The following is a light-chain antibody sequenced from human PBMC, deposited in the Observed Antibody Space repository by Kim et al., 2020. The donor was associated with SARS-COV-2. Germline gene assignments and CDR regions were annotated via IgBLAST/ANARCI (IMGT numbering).Light chain of an antibody. CDR1: SSNSGAGYD. J-gene: IGLJ2*01. V-gene: IGLV1-40*01. CDR2: GSH. CDR3: QSYDSSLSGSWV. Sequence: VTISCAGSSSNSGAGYDVHWFQQLPGTAPKLLIYGSHNRPSGVPDRFSGTKSGTSASLAITGLQAEDEADYYCQSYDSSLSGSWVFGGGTQLTVL.